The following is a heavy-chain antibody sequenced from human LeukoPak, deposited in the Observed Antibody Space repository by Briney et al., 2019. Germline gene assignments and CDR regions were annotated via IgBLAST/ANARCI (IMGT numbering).Heavy chain of an antibody. CDR2: TYYSGST. CDR1: AGSISNYH. Sequence: SETLSLTCRAAAGSISNYHWRWIRQPPGKGLEWIGYTYYSGSTNYNPSLRSRVTISVDTSKNQFSLKLTSVTAADPAVYFCARHKIGDGYSGQDSFACWGEGTLVTVSS. D-gene: IGHD5-12*01. J-gene: IGHJ4*02. V-gene: IGHV4-59*08. CDR3: ARHKIGDGYSGQDSFAC.